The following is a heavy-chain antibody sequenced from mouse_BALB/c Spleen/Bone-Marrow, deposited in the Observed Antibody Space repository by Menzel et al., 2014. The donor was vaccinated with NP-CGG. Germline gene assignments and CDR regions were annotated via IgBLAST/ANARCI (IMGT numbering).Heavy chain of an antibody. J-gene: IGHJ4*01. Sequence: EVKLMESGGGLVQPGGSLNLSCAASGFDFSRYWMSWARQAPGKGQEWIGEINPGSSTINYTPSLKDKFINSRDNAKNTLYLQMSKVRSEDTALYYCARLAVWGAMDYWGQGTSVTVSS. CDR1: GFDFSRYW. V-gene: IGHV4-2*02. CDR3: ARLAVWGAMDY. CDR2: INPGSSTI. D-gene: IGHD2-10*02.